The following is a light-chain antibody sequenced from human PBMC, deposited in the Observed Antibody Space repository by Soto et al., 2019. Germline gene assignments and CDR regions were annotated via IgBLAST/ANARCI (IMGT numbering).Light chain of an antibody. Sequence: DIVMTQSPDSLAVSLGERATINCESSQSVLYSSNNQNCLAWYQQKPGQPPKLLIYWASTRESGVPDRFSGSGSVTDFTLTIISLHAEDVAVYYCQQYCATPWTFGQGTKVEIK. CDR2: WAS. J-gene: IGKJ1*01. CDR1: QSVLYSSNNQNC. V-gene: IGKV4-1*01. CDR3: QQYCATPWT.